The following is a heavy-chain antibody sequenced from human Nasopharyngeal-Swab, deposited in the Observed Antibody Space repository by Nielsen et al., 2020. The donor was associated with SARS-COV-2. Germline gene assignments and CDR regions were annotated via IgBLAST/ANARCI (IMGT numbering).Heavy chain of an antibody. CDR3: ATAESGRGPYFFDF. V-gene: IGHV1-24*01. D-gene: IGHD3-3*01. CDR2: FDPEGGKT. J-gene: IGHJ4*02. CDR1: GFALTELS. Sequence: ASVKVSCKVSGFALTELSIQWVRQSPGKGLEWMGGFDPEGGKTVYSQSFQGRVAMTEDTSTDTAYMDLSSLRSEDTAVYFCATAESGRGPYFFDFWGQGTLVTVSS.